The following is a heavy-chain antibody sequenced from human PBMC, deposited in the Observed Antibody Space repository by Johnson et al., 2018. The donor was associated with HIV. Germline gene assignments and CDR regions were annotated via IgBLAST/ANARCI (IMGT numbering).Heavy chain of an antibody. CDR3: ARESVALVAFDI. V-gene: IGHV3-11*04. Sequence: QVQLVESGGGLVKPGGSLRLSCAASGFTFADYYMNWMRQAPGKGLEWVSHISSSGSTYYADSVKGRFTISRDNSKNTLYLQMNSLRAEDTAVYYCARESVALVAFDIWGQGTMV. D-gene: IGHD6-13*01. CDR1: GFTFADYY. CDR2: ISSSGST. J-gene: IGHJ3*02.